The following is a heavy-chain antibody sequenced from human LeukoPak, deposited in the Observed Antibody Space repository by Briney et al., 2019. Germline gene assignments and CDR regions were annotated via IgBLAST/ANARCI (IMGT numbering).Heavy chain of an antibody. CDR2: ISGSGGST. D-gene: IGHD2-21*02. CDR3: AKDRGDFRREYYFDY. J-gene: IGHJ4*02. CDR1: GFTVSSNY. V-gene: IGHV3-23*01. Sequence: PGGSLRLSCAASGFTVSSNYMSWVRQAPGKGLEWVSAISGSGGSTYYADSVKGRFTISRDNSKNTLYLQMNSLRAEDTAVYYCAKDRGDFRREYYFDYWGQGTLVTVSS.